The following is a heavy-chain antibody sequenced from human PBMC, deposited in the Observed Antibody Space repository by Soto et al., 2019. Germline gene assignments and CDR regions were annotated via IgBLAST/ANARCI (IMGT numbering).Heavy chain of an antibody. Sequence: SVTLSLTCSFLCDSISSHYWSWIRHPPGKGLEWIGYIYYSGSTNYNPSLKSRVTISVDTSKNQFSLKLSSVTAADTAVYYCASSNIAAAGFYYYGMDVWGRGTTVT. D-gene: IGHD6-13*01. J-gene: IGHJ6*02. CDR2: IYYSGST. CDR3: ASSNIAAAGFYYYGMDV. V-gene: IGHV4-59*07. CDR1: CDSISSHY.